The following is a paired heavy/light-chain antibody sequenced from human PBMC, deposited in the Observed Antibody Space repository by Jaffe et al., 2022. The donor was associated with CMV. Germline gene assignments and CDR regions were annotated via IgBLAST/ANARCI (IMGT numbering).Light chain of an antibody. CDR3: QSYDNSLSGWF. Sequence: QSVLTQPPSVSGAPGQRVTISCTGSSSNIGANYDVHWYQQLPGTAPKLLIYGNTHRPSGVPDRFSGSKSGASASLAITGLQAEDEADYYCQSYDNSLSGWFFGGGTKLTVL. CDR2: GNT. J-gene: IGLJ2*01. V-gene: IGLV1-40*01. CDR1: SSNIGANYD.
Heavy chain of an antibody. V-gene: IGHV3-23*04. CDR2: ISGSADTT. D-gene: IGHD4-17*01. CDR3: AKTSETTVTTRVYWYFAL. CDR1: GFTFSNYA. Sequence: ELQLVASGGALVQPGGSLRLSCAASGFTFSNYAMTWVRQAPGKGLECVSVISGSADTTYYADSVKGRFTISRDNSRNILYLQMNSLRAEDTALYYCAKTSETTVTTRVYWYFALWGRGTLVTVSP. J-gene: IGHJ2*01.